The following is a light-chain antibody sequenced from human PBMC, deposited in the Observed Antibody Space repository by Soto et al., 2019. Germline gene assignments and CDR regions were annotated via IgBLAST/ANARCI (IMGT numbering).Light chain of an antibody. CDR1: QAVNTR. V-gene: IGKV3-11*01. Sequence: EIVLTQSPATLSSFPGDRVTLSCRASQAVNTRLAWYQHKPGQAPRLLIYLTSNRAAGIPARFSGSGSGTDFTLTISSLEPEDFAVYYCQQRSNWPPSTFGQGTRLEIK. J-gene: IGKJ5*01. CDR3: QQRSNWPPST. CDR2: LTS.